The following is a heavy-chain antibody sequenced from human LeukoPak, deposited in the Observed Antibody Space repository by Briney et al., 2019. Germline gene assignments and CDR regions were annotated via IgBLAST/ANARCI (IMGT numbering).Heavy chain of an antibody. V-gene: IGHV3-23*01. CDR3: AKGRGATKGYYYYYMDV. D-gene: IGHD1-26*01. CDR1: GFTFSSYA. J-gene: IGHJ6*03. CDR2: ISGSGGST. Sequence: GGSLRLSCAASGFTFSSYAMSWVRQAPGKGLEWVSAISGSGGSTYYADSVKGRFTISRDNSKNTLYLQMNSLRAEDTAVYYCAKGRGATKGYYYYYMDVWGKGTMVTVSS.